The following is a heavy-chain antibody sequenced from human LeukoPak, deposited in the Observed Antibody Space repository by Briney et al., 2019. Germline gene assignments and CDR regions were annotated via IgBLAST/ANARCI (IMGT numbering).Heavy chain of an antibody. J-gene: IGHJ5*02. CDR3: ARTHYFDGSYWLDP. CDR1: GFSLTTSGVR. V-gene: IGHV2-70*04. Sequence: KESGPALLKPTETLTLTYTLSGFSLTTSGVRVTWVRQPPGKAPEWLARIDWDEDKLYHPPLQTRPTTSQATSEHQMRLKMATVTPADTGTYYCARTHYFDGSYWLDPWGQGTLVTVSS. CDR2: IDWDEDK. D-gene: IGHD3-9*01.